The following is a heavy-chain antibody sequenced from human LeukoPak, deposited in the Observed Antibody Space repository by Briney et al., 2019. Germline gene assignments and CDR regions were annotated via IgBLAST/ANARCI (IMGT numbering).Heavy chain of an antibody. J-gene: IGHJ4*02. V-gene: IGHV4-59*01. CDR3: ARSRDGYKPYYFDY. CDR2: IYYSGST. Sequence: SETLSLTCTVSGGSISSYYWSWIRQPPGKGLEGIGYIYYSGSTNYNPSLKSRVTISVDTSKNQFSLKLSSVTAADTAVYYCARSRDGYKPYYFDYWGQGTLVTVSS. D-gene: IGHD5-24*01. CDR1: GGSISSYY.